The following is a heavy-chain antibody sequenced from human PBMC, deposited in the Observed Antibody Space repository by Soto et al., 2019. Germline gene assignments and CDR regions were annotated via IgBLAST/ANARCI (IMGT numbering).Heavy chain of an antibody. CDR3: AVVVVPATWFDP. V-gene: IGHV1-69*02. D-gene: IGHD2-15*01. CDR2: IIPILGIA. CDR1: GGTFSSYT. J-gene: IGHJ5*02. Sequence: QVQLVQSGAEVKKPGSSVTVSCKASGGTFSSYTISWVRQAPGQGLEWMGRIIPILGIANYAQKFQGRVTITADKSTSTAYMELSSLSSEDTAVYYCAVVVVPATWFDPWGQGTLVTVSS.